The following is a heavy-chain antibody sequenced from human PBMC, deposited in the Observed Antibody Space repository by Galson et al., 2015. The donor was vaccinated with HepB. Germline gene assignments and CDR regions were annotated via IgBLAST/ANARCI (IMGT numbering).Heavy chain of an antibody. Sequence: SLRLSCAASGFTFSHYPMHWVRQAPGKGLEYVSAISSNGGKTYYTNSVKGRFTVSRDNSKNTLYLQMGNLRSDDRGVYYCARDLKEAAATYYFYGMDVWGQGTTVTVSS. CDR2: ISSNGGKT. V-gene: IGHV3-64*01. CDR3: ARDLKEAAATYYFYGMDV. D-gene: IGHD2-15*01. J-gene: IGHJ6*02. CDR1: GFTFSHYP.